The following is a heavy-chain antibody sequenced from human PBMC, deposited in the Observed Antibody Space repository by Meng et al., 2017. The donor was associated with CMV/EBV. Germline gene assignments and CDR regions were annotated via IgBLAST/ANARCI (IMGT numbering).Heavy chain of an antibody. Sequence: AASDFTFVSYIMSWVRQAPGEGLEWVSSVSGSGDDTYYADSVKGRFTISRDNSKNTLFLHMSSLRAEDTATYYCAKGGWTSGWYFPVWGQGTLVTVSS. CDR3: AKGGWTSGWYFPV. D-gene: IGHD6-13*01. CDR2: VSGSGDDT. CDR1: DFTFVSYI. V-gene: IGHV3-23*01. J-gene: IGHJ4*02.